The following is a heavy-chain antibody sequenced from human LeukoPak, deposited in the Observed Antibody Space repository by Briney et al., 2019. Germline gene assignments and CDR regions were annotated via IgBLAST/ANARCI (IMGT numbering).Heavy chain of an antibody. V-gene: IGHV1-2*06. CDR1: GYTFTGYY. J-gene: IGHJ4*02. Sequence: ASVKVSCKASGYTFTGYYMHWVRQAPGQGLEWRGRINPNSGGTNYAQKFQGRVTMTRVTSISTAYMELSRLRSDDTAVYYCTRAGDSSGWFDYWGQGTLVTVSS. CDR2: INPNSGGT. D-gene: IGHD6-19*01. CDR3: TRAGDSSGWFDY.